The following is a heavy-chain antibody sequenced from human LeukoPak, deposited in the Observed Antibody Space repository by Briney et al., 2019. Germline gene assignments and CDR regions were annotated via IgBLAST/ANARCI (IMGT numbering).Heavy chain of an antibody. CDR3: ARDGTAAGLYFDL. CDR1: GFTFTNYW. CDR2: IRQDGSEK. D-gene: IGHD6-13*01. Sequence: GGSLRLSCEVSGFTFTNYWMNWVRQAPGKGPEWVASIRQDGSEKTYVDSVKGRFTISRDNTKNSLSLQLNGLRAEDTAVYYCARDGTAAGLYFDLWGQGTLVTVSS. V-gene: IGHV3-7*01. J-gene: IGHJ4*01.